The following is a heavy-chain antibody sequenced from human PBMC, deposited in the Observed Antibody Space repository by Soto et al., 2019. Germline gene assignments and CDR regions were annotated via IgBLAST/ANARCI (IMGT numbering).Heavy chain of an antibody. Sequence: ASPKVYCTASGYTFTSYDITWVPQATGQGLEWMGWMNANSGNTGYAQKFQGRVTMARNTSISTAYICLSSLRSEHTAVDYCADAWYSSSWNNYYYYVMDVWGQGTTVTVSS. CDR2: MNANSGNT. CDR3: ADAWYSSSWNNYYYYVMDV. V-gene: IGHV1-8*01. CDR1: GYTFTSYD. D-gene: IGHD6-13*01. J-gene: IGHJ6*02.